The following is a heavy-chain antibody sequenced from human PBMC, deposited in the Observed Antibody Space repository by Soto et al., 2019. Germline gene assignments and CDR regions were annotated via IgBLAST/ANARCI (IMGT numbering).Heavy chain of an antibody. J-gene: IGHJ6*02. V-gene: IGHV4-61*01. CDR2: MYYSGST. CDR1: GGSVSSDSYY. Sequence: SETLSLTCTVSGGSVSSDSYYWSWIRQPPGKGLEWIGYMYYSGSTNYNPSLKSRVTISVDTSKNQFSLKLSSVTAADTAVYYCAREGGSSWKNYYFYYGMDVWGQGTTVTVS. D-gene: IGHD6-13*01. CDR3: AREGGSSWKNYYFYYGMDV.